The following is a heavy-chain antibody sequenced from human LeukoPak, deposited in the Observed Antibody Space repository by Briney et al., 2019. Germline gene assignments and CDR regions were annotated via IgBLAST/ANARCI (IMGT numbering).Heavy chain of an antibody. Sequence: GGSLRLPCAASGLTFSAYGMSWIRQSPEKGLEWVSAISGGGGSTYYADSVKGRFTISRDNAKKSLYLQMNNLSAEDRAVYYCVRVLAAGFRMDVWGQGTTVTISS. CDR3: VRVLAAGFRMDV. D-gene: IGHD6-13*01. CDR1: GLTFSAYG. CDR2: ISGGGGST. J-gene: IGHJ6*02. V-gene: IGHV3-23*01.